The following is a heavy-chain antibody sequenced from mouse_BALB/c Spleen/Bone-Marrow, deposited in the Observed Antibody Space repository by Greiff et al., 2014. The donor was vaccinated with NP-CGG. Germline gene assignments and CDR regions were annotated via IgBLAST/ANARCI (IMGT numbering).Heavy chain of an antibody. CDR2: IVPANGNT. D-gene: IGHD2-4*01. Sequence: VQLQQPGAELVKPGASVKLSCTTSGFNIKDTHMHWVKLRPEQGLEWIGRIVPANGNTKYAPKFQGKATITADTSSNTAYLQLSSLTSEDTAVYFCASYDYGYYFDYWGQGTTLTVSS. J-gene: IGHJ2*01. V-gene: IGHV14-3*02. CDR3: ASYDYGYYFDY. CDR1: GFNIKDTH.